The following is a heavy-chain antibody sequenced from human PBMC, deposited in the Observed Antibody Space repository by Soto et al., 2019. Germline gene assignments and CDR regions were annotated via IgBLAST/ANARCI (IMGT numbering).Heavy chain of an antibody. D-gene: IGHD3-10*01. CDR1: GASISSDSW. CDR2: IHHSGDD. Sequence: XATLSLTCAVSGASISSDSWWSWFRQPPGKGLEWIAEIHHSGDDNYTPSLQSRAIISLDKSRNQFSLKLMSVTAADTAVYYCAALKFGKFGTYWGQGIPVTVSS. CDR3: AALKFGKFGTY. V-gene: IGHV4-4*02. J-gene: IGHJ4*02.